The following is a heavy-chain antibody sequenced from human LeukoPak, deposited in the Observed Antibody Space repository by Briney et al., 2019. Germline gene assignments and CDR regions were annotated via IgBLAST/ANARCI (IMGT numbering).Heavy chain of an antibody. V-gene: IGHV4-31*03. CDR1: GGSISSGGYY. Sequence: SETLSLTCTVSGGSISSGGYYWSWIRQHPGKGLEWIGYIYYSGSTYYNPSLKSRVTISVDTSKNQFSLKLSSVTAADTAVYYCARQATKYDRYWFDPWGQGTLVTVSS. CDR3: ARQATKYDRYWFDP. CDR2: IYYSGST. J-gene: IGHJ5*02. D-gene: IGHD3-3*01.